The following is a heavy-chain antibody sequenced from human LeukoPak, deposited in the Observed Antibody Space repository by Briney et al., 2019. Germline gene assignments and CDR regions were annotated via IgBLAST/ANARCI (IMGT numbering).Heavy chain of an antibody. J-gene: IGHJ4*02. CDR2: ISYNGNT. CDR3: ARVDFNMVRGVQD. V-gene: IGHV4-31*03. D-gene: IGHD3-10*01. Sequence: SETLSLTCTVSGGSISSGGYYWSWIRQHPGKGLEWIGYISYNGNTYYNPSLKTRLTISVDTSQNQFCLNVSSVTAADTAVYYCARVDFNMVRGVQDWGQGTLVTVSS. CDR1: GGSISSGGYY.